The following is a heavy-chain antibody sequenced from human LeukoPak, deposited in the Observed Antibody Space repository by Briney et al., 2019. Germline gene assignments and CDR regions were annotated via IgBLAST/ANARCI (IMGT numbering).Heavy chain of an antibody. D-gene: IGHD3-22*01. Sequence: SETLSLTCTVSGGSISSYYWSWIRQPAGKGLEWIGRIYTSGSTNYNPSLKSRVTMSVDTSKNQFSLKLNSVTAADTAVYYCARVRIVVVISWFDPWGQGTLVTVSS. CDR2: IYTSGST. V-gene: IGHV4-4*07. J-gene: IGHJ5*02. CDR1: GGSISSYY. CDR3: ARVRIVVVISWFDP.